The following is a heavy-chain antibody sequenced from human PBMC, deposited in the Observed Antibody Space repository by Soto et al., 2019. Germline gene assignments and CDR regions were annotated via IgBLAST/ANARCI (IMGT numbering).Heavy chain of an antibody. V-gene: IGHV3-23*01. Sequence: QPVGSLRLSCAASGFRFSNYAMSWVRQAPGKGLEWVSGILDNGGSTYYADSVKGRFTISRDNSKNTLYLQMNSLRAEDTAIYYCAKDWAAVVPPEDYWGQGTLVTVSS. CDR3: AKDWAAVVPPEDY. D-gene: IGHD2-2*01. CDR2: ILDNGGST. J-gene: IGHJ4*02. CDR1: GFRFSNYA.